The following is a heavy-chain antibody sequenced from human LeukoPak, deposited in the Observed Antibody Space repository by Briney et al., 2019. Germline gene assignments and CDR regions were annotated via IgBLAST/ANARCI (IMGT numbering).Heavy chain of an antibody. CDR1: GFTFSSYA. V-gene: IGHV3-23*01. Sequence: PGGSLRLSCAASGFTFSSYAMSWVRQAPGKGLEWVSAISGSGGSTYYADSVKGRFTISRDNSKNTLYLQMNGLRAEDTAVYYCAKDLIVVVHGAAFDIWGQGTMVTVSS. J-gene: IGHJ3*02. D-gene: IGHD3-22*01. CDR2: ISGSGGST. CDR3: AKDLIVVVHGAAFDI.